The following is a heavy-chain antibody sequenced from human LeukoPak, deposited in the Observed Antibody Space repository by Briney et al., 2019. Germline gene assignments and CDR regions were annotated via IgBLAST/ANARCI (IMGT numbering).Heavy chain of an antibody. CDR2: ISSSGSTI. D-gene: IGHD3-10*02. V-gene: IGHV3-48*03. CDR3: AELGITMIGGV. J-gene: IGHJ6*04. CDR1: GFTFRNYY. Sequence: PGGSLRLSCAASGFTFRNYYMIWVRQAPGKGLEWVSYISSSGSTIYYADSVKGRFTISRDNAKNSLYLQMNSLRAEDTAVYYCAELGITMIGGVWGKGTTVTISS.